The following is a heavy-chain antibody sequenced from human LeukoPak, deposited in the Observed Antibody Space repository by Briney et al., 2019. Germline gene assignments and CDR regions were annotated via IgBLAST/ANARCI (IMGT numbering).Heavy chain of an antibody. CDR2: ISGSGGST. J-gene: IGHJ4*02. CDR3: AKEGIKWLRGGFFDL. D-gene: IGHD5-12*01. CDR1: GFTFSSYA. V-gene: IGHV3-23*01. Sequence: GGSLRLSCAASGFTFSSYAMSWVRQAPGKGLEWVSAISGSGGSTYYADSVSGRFTISRDNSKNTFYLQMNSLRADDTAVYYCAKEGIKWLRGGFFDLWGQGTLVTVSS.